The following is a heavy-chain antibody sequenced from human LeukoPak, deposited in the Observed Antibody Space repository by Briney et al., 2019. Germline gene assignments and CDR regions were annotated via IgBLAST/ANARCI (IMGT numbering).Heavy chain of an antibody. Sequence: SETLSLTCTVSGGSISSGGYYWSWIRQPPGKGLEWIGYIYHSGSTYYNPSLKSRATMSVDTSKNQFSLKLSSVTAADTAVYYCARGQYYGSGSYYKRAYCFDYWGQGTLVTVSS. CDR1: GGSISSGGYY. D-gene: IGHD3-10*01. CDR3: ARGQYYGSGSYYKRAYCFDY. V-gene: IGHV4-30-2*01. CDR2: IYHSGST. J-gene: IGHJ4*02.